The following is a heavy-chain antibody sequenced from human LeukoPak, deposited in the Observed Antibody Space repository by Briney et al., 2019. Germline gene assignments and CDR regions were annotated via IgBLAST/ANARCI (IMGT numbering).Heavy chain of an antibody. J-gene: IGHJ5*02. CDR1: GGSIDTINW. V-gene: IGHV4-4*02. Sequence: PSETLSLTCSVSGGSIDTINWWSWVRQPPGKGLEWIGEVHHSGTTSYNPSLRSRVTISVDTSKNQFSLRLRSVTAADTAVYYCARDLVYSRLIRGWFDPWGQGTLVTVSP. CDR2: VHHSGTT. D-gene: IGHD6-13*01. CDR3: ARDLVYSRLIRGWFDP.